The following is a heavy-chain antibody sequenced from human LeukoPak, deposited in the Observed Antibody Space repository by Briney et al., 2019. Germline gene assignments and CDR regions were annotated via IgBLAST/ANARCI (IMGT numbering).Heavy chain of an antibody. CDR2: ISGDGTIT. V-gene: IGHV3-43*02. CDR1: GLNLDAYA. J-gene: IGHJ6*02. Sequence: GGSLRLSCAASGLNLDAYAMHWVRQAPGKGLEWVSLISGDGTITYYADSVKGRFTISRDNSKDSLFLEMNSLRSEDTALYYCAKDTPLFYHYYGIDVWGQGTTVTVSS. CDR3: AKDTPLFYHYYGIDV.